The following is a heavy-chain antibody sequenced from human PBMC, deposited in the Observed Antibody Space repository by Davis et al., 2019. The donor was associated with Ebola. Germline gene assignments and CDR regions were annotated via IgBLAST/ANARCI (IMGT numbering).Heavy chain of an antibody. Sequence: SETLSLTCTVSGGSISSYYWSWIRQPPGKGLEWIGYIYYSGSTNYSPSLMSRVSISVDKSNNQFSLYLTSVTAADTAMYYCARASLGTGYAVDYWGQGTLVTVSS. D-gene: IGHD2-2*03. CDR2: IYYSGST. J-gene: IGHJ4*02. CDR1: GGSISSYY. V-gene: IGHV4-59*12. CDR3: ARASLGTGYAVDY.